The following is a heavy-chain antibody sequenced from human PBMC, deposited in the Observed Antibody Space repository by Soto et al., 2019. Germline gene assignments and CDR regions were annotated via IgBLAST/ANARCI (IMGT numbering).Heavy chain of an antibody. Sequence: SETLSLTCTVSGGSISSYYWSWIRQPAGKGLEWIGRIYTSGSTNYNPSLKSRVTMSVDTSKNQFSLKLSSVTAAGTAVYYCARDSGIAAAAWFDPWGQGTLVTVSS. V-gene: IGHV4-4*07. CDR2: IYTSGST. J-gene: IGHJ5*02. D-gene: IGHD6-13*01. CDR3: ARDSGIAAAAWFDP. CDR1: GGSISSYY.